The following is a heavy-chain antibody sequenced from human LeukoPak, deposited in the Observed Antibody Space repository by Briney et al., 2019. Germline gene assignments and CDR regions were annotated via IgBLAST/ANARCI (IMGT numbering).Heavy chain of an antibody. J-gene: IGHJ6*03. Sequence: ASVKVSCKASGYTFTDYYIHWVRQAPGQGLEWMGWMKPSSGGTNYAQKFQGRVTMTRDTSISTAYLELTRLRSDDTAVYYCARDLMVRGPMDVWGKGTTVAVS. CDR2: MKPSSGGT. CDR3: ARDLMVRGPMDV. V-gene: IGHV1-2*02. D-gene: IGHD3-10*01. CDR1: GYTFTDYY.